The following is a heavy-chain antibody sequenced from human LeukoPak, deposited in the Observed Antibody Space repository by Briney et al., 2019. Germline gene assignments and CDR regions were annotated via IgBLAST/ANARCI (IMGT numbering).Heavy chain of an antibody. CDR1: EFTFSNYA. D-gene: IGHD4-17*01. Sequence: GGSLRLSCAASEFTFSNYAMSWVRQAPGKGLEWVAVISYDGSNKYYADSVKGRFTISRDNSKNTLYLQMNSLRAEDTAVYYCARDYGDYFNYWGQGTLVTVSS. J-gene: IGHJ4*02. V-gene: IGHV3-30-3*01. CDR2: ISYDGSNK. CDR3: ARDYGDYFNY.